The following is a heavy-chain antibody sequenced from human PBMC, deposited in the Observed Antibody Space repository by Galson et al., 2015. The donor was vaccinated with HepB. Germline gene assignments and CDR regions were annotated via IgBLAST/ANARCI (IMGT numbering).Heavy chain of an antibody. CDR1: GYSFTSYW. CDR3: ARHKKRITINTDAFDI. D-gene: IGHD3-10*01. J-gene: IGHJ3*02. Sequence: QSGAEVKKPGESLRISCKGSGYSFTSYWISWVRQMPGKGLEWMGRIDPSDSYTNYSPSFQGHVTISADKSISTAYLQWSSLKASDTAMYYCARHKKRITINTDAFDIWGQGTMVTVSS. V-gene: IGHV5-10-1*01. CDR2: IDPSDSYT.